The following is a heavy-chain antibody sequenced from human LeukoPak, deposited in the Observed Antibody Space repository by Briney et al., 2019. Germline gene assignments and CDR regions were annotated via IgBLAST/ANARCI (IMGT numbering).Heavy chain of an antibody. CDR1: GGSISSSSYY. CDR3: ARHLTSDYDILTGFDY. V-gene: IGHV4-39*01. Sequence: PSETLSLTCTVSGGSISSSSYYWGWIRQPPGKGLEWIGSIYYSGSTYYNPSLKSRVTISVDTSKNQFSLKLSSVTAADTAVYYCARHLTSDYDILTGFDYWGQGTLVTVSS. J-gene: IGHJ4*02. CDR2: IYYSGST. D-gene: IGHD3-9*01.